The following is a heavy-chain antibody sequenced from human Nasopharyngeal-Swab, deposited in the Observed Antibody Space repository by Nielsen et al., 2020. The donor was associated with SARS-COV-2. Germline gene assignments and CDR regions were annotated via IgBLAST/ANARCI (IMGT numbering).Heavy chain of an antibody. CDR2: INGDATST. CDR3: ARGSGNYGDWGN. D-gene: IGHD4-17*01. V-gene: IGHV3-74*01. CDR1: GLSLSGYW. Sequence: GESLKISCPASGLSLSGYWMHWVRQAPGKGPVWVSRINGDATSTNYADSVKGRLTVSRDNAKNTLYLQMTSLRAEDTAVYYCARGSGNYGDWGNWGQGTLVIVSS. J-gene: IGHJ4*02.